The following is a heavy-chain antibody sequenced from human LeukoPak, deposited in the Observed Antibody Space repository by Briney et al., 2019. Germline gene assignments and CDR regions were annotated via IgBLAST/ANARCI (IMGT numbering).Heavy chain of an antibody. V-gene: IGHV3-23*01. CDR2: FSGSGGST. CDR3: APLGFDY. J-gene: IGHJ4*02. Sequence: GGSLRLSCAASGFTCSRCAMSWVRQAPGKGLECISGFSGSGGSTYYADSVKGRFTISRDNSKNTLYLQMNSLRAEDTAVYYCAPLGFDYWGQGTLVTVSS. CDR1: GFTCSRCA. D-gene: IGHD3-16*01.